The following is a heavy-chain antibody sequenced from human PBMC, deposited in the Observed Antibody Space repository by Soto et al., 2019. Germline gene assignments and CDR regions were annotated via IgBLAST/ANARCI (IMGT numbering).Heavy chain of an antibody. J-gene: IGHJ4*02. D-gene: IGHD1-20*01. CDR1: GGTSGNFW. V-gene: IGHV3-7*01. CDR3: ASGITGTGFEY. CDR2: IKQDGSEK. Sequence: ALGSLIVPRSASGGTSGNFWMSWVRKTPGKGLEWVANIKQDGSEKYYVDSVKGRFTISRDNAKNSLYLQMNSLRAEDTAVYYCASGITGTGFEYWGQGTLVTVSS.